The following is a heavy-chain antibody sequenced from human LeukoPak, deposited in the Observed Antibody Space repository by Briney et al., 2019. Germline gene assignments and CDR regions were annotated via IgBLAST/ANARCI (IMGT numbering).Heavy chain of an antibody. D-gene: IGHD3-22*01. CDR2: ISSSGSTI. CDR1: GFTFSDYY. J-gene: IGHJ4*02. CDR3: ARGVTMIVVVTLGFDY. Sequence: GGSLRLPCAASGFTFSDYYMSWIRQAPGKGLEWVSYISSSGSTIYYADSVKGRLTISRDNAKNSLYLQMNSLRAEDTAVYYCARGVTMIVVVTLGFDYWGQGTLITVSS. V-gene: IGHV3-11*01.